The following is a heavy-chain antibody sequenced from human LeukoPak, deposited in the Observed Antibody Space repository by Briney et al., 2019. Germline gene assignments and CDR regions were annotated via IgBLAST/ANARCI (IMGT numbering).Heavy chain of an antibody. Sequence: GGSLRLSCAASGFTFSSYWMSWVRQAPGKGLEWVANIKQDGSEKYYVDSVKGRFTISRDNAKSSLYLQMNSLRAEDTAVYYCAQNQWIQLWFAYWGQGTLVTVSS. V-gene: IGHV3-7*01. J-gene: IGHJ4*02. CDR2: IKQDGSEK. CDR1: GFTFSSYW. CDR3: AQNQWIQLWFAY. D-gene: IGHD5-18*01.